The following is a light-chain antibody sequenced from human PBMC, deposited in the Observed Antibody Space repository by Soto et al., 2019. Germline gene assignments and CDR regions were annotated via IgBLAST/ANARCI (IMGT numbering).Light chain of an antibody. V-gene: IGKV3-11*01. CDR3: QQYYSTPRT. J-gene: IGKJ1*01. Sequence: DIVLTQSPVTLSLYPGERATLSCRASQSVSGYLVWYQQKPGQAPRLLIYDASTRAAGIPARFSGSGSGTDFTLTISSLQAEDVAVYYCQQYYSTPRTFGHGTKVDIK. CDR1: QSVSGY. CDR2: DAS.